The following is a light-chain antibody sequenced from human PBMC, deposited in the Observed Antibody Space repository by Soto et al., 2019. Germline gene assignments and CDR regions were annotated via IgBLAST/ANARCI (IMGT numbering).Light chain of an antibody. V-gene: IGKV1-39*01. Sequence: DIQMTQSPSSLSASVGDRVTITCRASQSISSYLNWYQQKPGKAPKLLIYAASSLQSGVPSRFNGSGSGTDFTLTISSLQPEDFATYYCQQSYSTPHPTFGQGTKLEIK. J-gene: IGKJ2*01. CDR3: QQSYSTPHPT. CDR1: QSISSY. CDR2: AAS.